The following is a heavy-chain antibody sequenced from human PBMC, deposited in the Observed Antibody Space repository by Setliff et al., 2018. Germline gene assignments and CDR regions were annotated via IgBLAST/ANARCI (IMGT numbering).Heavy chain of an antibody. Sequence: ASVKVSCKASGYTFKNYGVSWVRQAPGQGLEWMGWIGTYDANTIYSQKFQGRVIMTTDTSTSTAYMELSSLTSDDTAVYYCAREWVDTRSSTDYRYYMDVWGKGTTVTVSS. V-gene: IGHV1-18*01. CDR1: GYTFKNYG. D-gene: IGHD5-18*01. CDR2: IGTYDANT. J-gene: IGHJ6*03. CDR3: AREWVDTRSSTDYRYYMDV.